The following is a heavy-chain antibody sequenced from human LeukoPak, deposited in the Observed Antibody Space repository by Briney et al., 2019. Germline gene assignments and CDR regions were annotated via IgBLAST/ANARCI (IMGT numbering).Heavy chain of an antibody. CDR1: GYTFTSYY. V-gene: IGHV1-46*01. CDR3: ARDSNYDILTGYYPYYCYYYMDV. Sequence: ASVKVSCKASGYTFTSYYMHWVRQAPGQGLEWMGIINRSGGSTSYAQKFQGRVTMTRDMSTSTVYMELSSLRSEDTAVYYCARDSNYDILTGYYPYYCYYYMDVWGKGTTVTVSS. J-gene: IGHJ6*03. CDR2: INRSGGST. D-gene: IGHD3-9*01.